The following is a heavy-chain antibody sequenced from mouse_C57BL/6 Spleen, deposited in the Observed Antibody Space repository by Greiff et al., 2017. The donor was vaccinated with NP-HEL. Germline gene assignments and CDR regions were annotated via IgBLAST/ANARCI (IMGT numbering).Heavy chain of an antibody. D-gene: IGHD2-2*01. CDR2: IHPSDRDP. J-gene: IGHJ1*03. CDR3: AIAWLPSLNFDV. CDR1: GYTFTSYW. V-gene: IGHV1-74*01. Sequence: QVQLQQPGAELVKPGASVKVSCKASGYTFTSYWMHWVKQRPGQGLEWIGRIHPSDRDPNYNQKFKGKATLTVDKSSSTAYMQLSSLTSEDSAVYYCAIAWLPSLNFDVWGTGTTVTVSS.